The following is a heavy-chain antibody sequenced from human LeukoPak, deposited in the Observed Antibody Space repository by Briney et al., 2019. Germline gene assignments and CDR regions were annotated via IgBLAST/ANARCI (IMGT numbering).Heavy chain of an antibody. V-gene: IGHV1-18*01. CDR2: ISAYNGNT. CDR1: GYTFTGYG. D-gene: IGHD1-26*01. CDR3: ARGFGAGIVGAHRY. Sequence: ASVKVSCKASGYTFTGYGISWVRQAPGQGLEWMGWISAYNGNTNYAQKLQGRVTMTTDTSTSTAYMELSSLRSEDTAVYYCARGFGAGIVGAHRYWGQGTLVTVSS. J-gene: IGHJ4*02.